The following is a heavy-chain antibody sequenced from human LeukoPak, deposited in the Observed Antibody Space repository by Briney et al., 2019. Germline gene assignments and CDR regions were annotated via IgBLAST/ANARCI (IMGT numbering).Heavy chain of an antibody. CDR3: ARVDHGGNSWWFDP. J-gene: IGHJ5*02. V-gene: IGHV4-31*03. D-gene: IGHD4-23*01. Sequence: SQTLSLTCTVSGGSISSGGYYWSWIRQHPGKGLEWIGYIYYSGSTYYNPSLKSRVTISVDTSKNQFSLKLSSVTAADTAAYYCARVDHGGNSWWFDPWGQGTLVTVSS. CDR1: GGSISSGGYY. CDR2: IYYSGST.